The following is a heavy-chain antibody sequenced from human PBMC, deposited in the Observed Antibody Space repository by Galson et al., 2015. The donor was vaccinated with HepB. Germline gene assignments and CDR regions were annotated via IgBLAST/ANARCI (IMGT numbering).Heavy chain of an antibody. Sequence: SLRLSCAASGFTFDDYAMHWVRQAPGKGLEWVSGISWNSGSIGYADSVKGRFTISRDNAKNSLYLQMNSLRAEDTALYYCAKGRPGGTMIVELTVFDYWGQGTLVTVSS. CDR1: GFTFDDYA. J-gene: IGHJ4*02. CDR2: ISWNSGSI. D-gene: IGHD3-22*01. CDR3: AKGRPGGTMIVELTVFDY. V-gene: IGHV3-9*01.